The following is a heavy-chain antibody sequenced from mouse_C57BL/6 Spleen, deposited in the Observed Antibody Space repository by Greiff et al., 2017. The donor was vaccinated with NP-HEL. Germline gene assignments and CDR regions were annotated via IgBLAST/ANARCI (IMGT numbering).Heavy chain of an antibody. CDR3: ARSTGTRYFDY. CDR2: INPGSGGT. Sequence: QVQLQQSGAELVRPGTSVKVSCKASGYAFTNYLIEWVKQRPGQGLEWIGVINPGSGGTNYNEKFKGKATLTADKSSSTAYMQLSSLTSEDSAVYFCARSTGTRYFDYWGQGTTLTVSS. CDR1: GYAFTNYL. J-gene: IGHJ2*01. V-gene: IGHV1-54*01. D-gene: IGHD4-1*01.